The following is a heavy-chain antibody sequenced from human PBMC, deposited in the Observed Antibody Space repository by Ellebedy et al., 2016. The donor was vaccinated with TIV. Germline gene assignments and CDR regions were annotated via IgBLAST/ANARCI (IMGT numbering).Heavy chain of an antibody. CDR3: VRDSGYFDS. Sequence: SETLSLTCAVYGGSFSGYYWGWIRQPPGKGLEWIGSIFRSGDTFYNPSLKSRLTISLDTSKNDFSLKLMSVTAADTAVYYCVRDSGYFDSWGRGIRVAVSS. V-gene: IGHV4-38-2*02. CDR1: GGSFSGYY. J-gene: IGHJ4*02. CDR2: IFRSGDT. D-gene: IGHD3-10*01.